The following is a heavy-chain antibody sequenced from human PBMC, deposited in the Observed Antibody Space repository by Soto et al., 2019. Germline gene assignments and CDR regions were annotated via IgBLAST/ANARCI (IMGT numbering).Heavy chain of an antibody. Sequence: QVQLVESGGGVVQPGRSLRLSCAASGFTFSSYGMHWVRQAPGKGLEWVAVIWYDGSNKYYADSVKGRFTISRDNPKNTLYLQMNSLRAEDTAVYYCARAAVAGTHPNWYFDLWGRGTLVTVSS. CDR3: ARAAVAGTHPNWYFDL. CDR2: IWYDGSNK. J-gene: IGHJ2*01. CDR1: GFTFSSYG. D-gene: IGHD6-19*01. V-gene: IGHV3-33*01.